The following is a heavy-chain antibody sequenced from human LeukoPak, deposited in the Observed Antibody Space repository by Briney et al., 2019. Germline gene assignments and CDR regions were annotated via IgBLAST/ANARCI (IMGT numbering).Heavy chain of an antibody. Sequence: GGSLRLSCAASGFTVRSNDMSWVRQATGKGLEWVSSISSSSSYIYYADSVKGRFTISRDNAKNSLYLQMNSLRAEDTAVYYCATSGSYAFDIWGQGTMVTVSS. CDR2: ISSSSSYI. V-gene: IGHV3-21*01. J-gene: IGHJ3*02. CDR1: GFTVRSND. CDR3: ATSGSYAFDI. D-gene: IGHD1-26*01.